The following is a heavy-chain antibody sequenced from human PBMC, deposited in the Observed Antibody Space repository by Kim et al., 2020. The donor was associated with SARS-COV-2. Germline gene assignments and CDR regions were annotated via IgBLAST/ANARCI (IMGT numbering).Heavy chain of an antibody. CDR1: GFTFSSYA. J-gene: IGHJ4*02. CDR3: AKRGSGHQWLSHVGEFDY. D-gene: IGHD6-19*01. V-gene: IGHV3-23*01. CDR2: ISGSGGST. Sequence: GGSLRLSCAASGFTFSSYAMSWVRQAPGKGLEWVSAISGSGGSTYYADSVKGRFTISRDNSKNTLYLQMNSLRAEDTAVYYCAKRGSGHQWLSHVGEFDYWGQGTLVTVSS.